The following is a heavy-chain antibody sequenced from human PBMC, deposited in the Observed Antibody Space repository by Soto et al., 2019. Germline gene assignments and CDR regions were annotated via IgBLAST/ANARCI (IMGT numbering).Heavy chain of an antibody. Sequence: ASVKVSCKASGYTFTSYAMQWVRQAPGQRLEWMGWINAGNGNTKYSQKFQGRVTITRDTSASTAYMELSSLRSEDTAVYYCARDVNYDILTGYYLGCFDPWGQGTLVTVSS. CDR3: ARDVNYDILTGYYLGCFDP. J-gene: IGHJ5*02. V-gene: IGHV1-3*01. CDR1: GYTFTSYA. D-gene: IGHD3-9*01. CDR2: INAGNGNT.